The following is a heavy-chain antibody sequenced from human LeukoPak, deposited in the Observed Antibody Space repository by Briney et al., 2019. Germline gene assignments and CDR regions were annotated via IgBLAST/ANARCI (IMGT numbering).Heavy chain of an antibody. CDR2: ISYSGST. D-gene: IGHD6-13*01. CDR3: ARAPRARSSRYHFDY. J-gene: IGHJ4*02. Sequence: SETLSLTCTISGGSISSSNYYWGWIRQPPGKGLEWIGSISYSGSTYYNPSLKSRVTISVDTSKNQFSLKLSSVTAADTAVYYCARAPRARSSRYHFDYWGQGTLVTVSS. V-gene: IGHV4-39*07. CDR1: GGSISSSNYY.